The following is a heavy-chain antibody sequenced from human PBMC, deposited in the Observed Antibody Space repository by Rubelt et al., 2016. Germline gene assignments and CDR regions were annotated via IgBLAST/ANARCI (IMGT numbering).Heavy chain of an antibody. CDR1: GYPFATYA. V-gene: IGHV1-3*01. CDR2: IDAGNGDT. D-gene: IGHD4-17*01. Sequence: QVQLVQSGAEVKRPGASVKVSCKASGYPFATYAMHWVRQAPGQRLEWLGWIDAGNGDTKYSINLQGRVTFTRDTSASTADMELSSLRSEDSAVYYCARFALPAVTTAYYYYALDVWGQGTTVTVSS. CDR3: ARFALPAVTTAYYYYALDV. J-gene: IGHJ6*02.